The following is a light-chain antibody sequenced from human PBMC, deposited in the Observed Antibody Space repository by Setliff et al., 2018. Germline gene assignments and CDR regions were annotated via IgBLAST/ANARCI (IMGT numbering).Light chain of an antibody. CDR1: SSDVGAYVH. V-gene: IGLV2-11*01. Sequence: QSALSQPRSVSGSPGQSVTISCTGTSSDVGAYVHVSWYQQHPDTAPKLILYDVNNRPSGVPDRFSGSKFGNTASLTISGLQTEDEADYYCCSYAGIHTLIFGGGTKSPS. J-gene: IGLJ2*01. CDR2: DVN. CDR3: CSYAGIHTLI.